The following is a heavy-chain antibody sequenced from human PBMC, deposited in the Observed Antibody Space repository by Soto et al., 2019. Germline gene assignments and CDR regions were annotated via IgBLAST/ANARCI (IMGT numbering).Heavy chain of an antibody. CDR3: ARDPVRGGDFDY. D-gene: IGHD2-21*01. J-gene: IGHJ4*02. Sequence: GGSLRLSCATSGFTFSSYWMSWVRQTPGKGLEWVANIKEDGSEQYYVDSVKGRFTISRDNTKNSLYLQMNSLRGEDTAVYYCARDPVRGGDFDYWGQGTLVTVSS. V-gene: IGHV3-7*01. CDR1: GFTFSSYW. CDR2: IKEDGSEQ.